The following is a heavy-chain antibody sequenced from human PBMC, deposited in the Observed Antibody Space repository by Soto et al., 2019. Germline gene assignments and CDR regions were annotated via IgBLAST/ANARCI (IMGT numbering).Heavy chain of an antibody. V-gene: IGHV1-69*13. CDR2: IIPIFGTA. D-gene: IGHD3-22*01. CDR1: GGTFSSYA. CDR3: ATCYYDSSGYPVNWFDP. Sequence: ASVKVSCKASGGTFSSYAISWVRQAPGEGLEWMGGIIPIFGTANYAQKFQGRVTITADESTSTAYMELSSLRSEDTAVYYCATCYYDSSGYPVNWFDPWGQGTLVTVSS. J-gene: IGHJ5*02.